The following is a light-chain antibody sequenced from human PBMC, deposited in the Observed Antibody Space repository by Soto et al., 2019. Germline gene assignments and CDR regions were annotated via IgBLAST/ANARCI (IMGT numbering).Light chain of an antibody. J-gene: IGKJ3*01. V-gene: IGKV3-20*01. CDR3: QQCGSSVFT. Sequence: EIVLTQSPGTLSLSPGERATLSCRASQSVSSSYLAWYQQKPGQAPRLLIYDASSRATGIPDRFSGSGSGTDFTLTISRLEPEDFAVYYCQQCGSSVFTFGPGTKVDIK. CDR2: DAS. CDR1: QSVSSSY.